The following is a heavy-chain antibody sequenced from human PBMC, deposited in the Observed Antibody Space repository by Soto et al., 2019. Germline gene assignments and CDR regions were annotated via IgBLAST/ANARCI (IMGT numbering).Heavy chain of an antibody. D-gene: IGHD3-3*01. CDR2: IKSKPDDGAT. Sequence: EVQLVESGGGLVKPGGSLRLSCAASGFSLNNAWMNWVRQAPGKGLEWVGRIKSKPDDGATNYAAPVKGRFTISRDDSKNTLYLQMNSLKTEDTAVYYCSLLSIDFWGQGTLVTVS. CDR3: SLLSIDF. V-gene: IGHV3-15*07. CDR1: GFSLNNAW. J-gene: IGHJ4*02.